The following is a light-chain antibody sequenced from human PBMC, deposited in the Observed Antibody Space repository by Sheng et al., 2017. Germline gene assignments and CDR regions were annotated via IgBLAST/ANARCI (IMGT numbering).Light chain of an antibody. J-gene: IGKJ2*01. CDR1: QSVSSN. CDR2: GAS. Sequence: ETVMTQSPATLSVSPGERATLSCRASQSVSSNLAWYQQKPGQAPRLLIYGASTRATGIPAGFSGSGSGTEFTLTISSLQSEDFAVYYCQQYNNWPRTFGQGTKLEIK. CDR3: QQYNNWPRT. V-gene: IGKV3-15*01.